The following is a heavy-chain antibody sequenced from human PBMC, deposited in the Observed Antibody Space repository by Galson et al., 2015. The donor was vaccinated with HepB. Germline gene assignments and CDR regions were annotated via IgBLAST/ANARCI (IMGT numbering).Heavy chain of an antibody. V-gene: IGHV3-21*01. CDR3: ARGPIYYDSSGYGFDI. Sequence: SLRLSCAASGFTFSSYSMNWVRQAPGKGLEWVSSISSSSSYIYYADSVKGRFTISRDNAKNSLYLQMNSLRAEDTAVYYCARGPIYYDSSGYGFDIWGQGTMVTVSS. CDR1: GFTFSSYS. D-gene: IGHD3-22*01. CDR2: ISSSSSYI. J-gene: IGHJ3*02.